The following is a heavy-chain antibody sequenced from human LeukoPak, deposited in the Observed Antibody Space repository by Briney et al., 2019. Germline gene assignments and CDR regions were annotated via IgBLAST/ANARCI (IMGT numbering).Heavy chain of an antibody. D-gene: IGHD1/OR15-1a*01. V-gene: IGHV3-30*02. CDR2: IRYDGSKDGSNK. J-gene: IGHJ4*02. CDR3: AKGGNSIRPPFDY. CDR1: GFIFRNYA. Sequence: GGTLRLSCLASGFIFRNYAMHWVRQAPGEGLEWVAVIRYDGSKDGSNKYYADSVKGRFTISRDDSESTLYLQMDSLRAEDTAVYYCAKGGNSIRPPFDYWGQGTLVTVSS.